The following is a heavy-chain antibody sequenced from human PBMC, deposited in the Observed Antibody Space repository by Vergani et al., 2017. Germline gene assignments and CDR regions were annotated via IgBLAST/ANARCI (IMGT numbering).Heavy chain of an antibody. CDR1: GGPISSYY. D-gene: IGHD5-12*01. Sequence: QVQLQESGPGLVKPSETLSLTCTVPGGPISSYYWSWIRQPPGKGLEWIGYIYYSGSTNYNPSLKSRVTISVDTSKNPFSLKLSSVTAADTAVYYCARALYSGYALFDYWGQGTLVTVSS. CDR3: ARALYSGYALFDY. V-gene: IGHV4-59*01. CDR2: IYYSGST. J-gene: IGHJ4*02.